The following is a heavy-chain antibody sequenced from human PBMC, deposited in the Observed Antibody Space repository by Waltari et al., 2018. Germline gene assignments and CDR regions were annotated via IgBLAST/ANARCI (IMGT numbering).Heavy chain of an antibody. J-gene: IGHJ2*01. CDR3: ARGNTVTTDWYFDL. V-gene: IGHV1-69*12. CDR2: IIPIFGTA. CDR1: GGTFISCA. D-gene: IGHD4-17*01. Sequence: QVQLVQSGAEGKKPGSSVKVSCKDSGGTFISCAISWVRQAPGQGLEWMGGIIPIFGTANYAQKFQGRVTITEDESTSTAYMELSSLRSEDTAVYYCARGNTVTTDWYFDLWGRGTLVTVSS.